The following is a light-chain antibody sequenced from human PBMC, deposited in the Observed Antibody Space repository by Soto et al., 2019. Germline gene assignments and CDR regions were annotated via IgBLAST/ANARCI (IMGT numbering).Light chain of an antibody. J-gene: IGKJ4*01. V-gene: IGKV3-20*01. Sequence: DNVLTQSPGTLSLSPGERATLSCRASQSVASTHLAWYQQKPGQAPRLLIYGASSRATGIPDRFSGSGSGTDFTLTIDRLEPEDFAVYYCQQYGSSPVTFGGGTKVDIK. CDR2: GAS. CDR3: QQYGSSPVT. CDR1: QSVASTH.